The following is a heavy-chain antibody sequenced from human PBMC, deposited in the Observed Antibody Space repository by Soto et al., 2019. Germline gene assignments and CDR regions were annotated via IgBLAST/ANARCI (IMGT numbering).Heavy chain of an antibody. V-gene: IGHV3-30-3*01. CDR2: ISYDGSNK. CDR3: ARDFQLERRSLDAFDI. J-gene: IGHJ3*02. Sequence: GSLRLSCAASGFTFSSYAMHWVRHAPGKGLEWVAVISYDGSNKYYADSVKGRFTISRDNSKNTLYLQMNSLRAEDTAVYYCARDFQLERRSLDAFDIWGQGTMVTVSS. D-gene: IGHD1-1*01. CDR1: GFTFSSYA.